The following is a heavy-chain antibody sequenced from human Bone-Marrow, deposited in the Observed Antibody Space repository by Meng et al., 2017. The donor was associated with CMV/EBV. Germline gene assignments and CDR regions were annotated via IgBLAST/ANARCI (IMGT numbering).Heavy chain of an antibody. J-gene: IGHJ5*02. D-gene: IGHD3-10*01. CDR1: GGTFSSYT. CDR2: IIPILGIA. V-gene: IGHV1-69*02. Sequence: SVKVSCKASGGTFSSYTISWVRQAPRQGLEWMGRIIPILGIANYAQKFQGRVTITADKSTSTAYMELSSLRSEGTAVYYCARNWFGELDWFDPWDQGTLVTVSS. CDR3: ARNWFGELDWFDP.